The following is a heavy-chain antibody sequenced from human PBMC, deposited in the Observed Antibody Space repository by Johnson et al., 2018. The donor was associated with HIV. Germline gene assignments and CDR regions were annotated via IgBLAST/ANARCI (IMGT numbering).Heavy chain of an antibody. J-gene: IGHJ3*02. CDR3: AKDPNYYDSSGYHTLPFDI. Sequence: VQLVESGGGVVQPGRSLRLSCAASGFTFSSYAMSWVRQAPGKGLEWVSAISGSGGSTYYADSVKGRFTISRDNSNNTLYLQMNSLRAEDTAVYYCAKDPNYYDSSGYHTLPFDIWGQGTMVTVSS. V-gene: IGHV3-23*04. CDR2: ISGSGGST. D-gene: IGHD3-22*01. CDR1: GFTFSSYA.